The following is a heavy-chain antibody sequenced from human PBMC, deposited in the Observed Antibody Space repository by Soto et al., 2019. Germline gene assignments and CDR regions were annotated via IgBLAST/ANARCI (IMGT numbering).Heavy chain of an antibody. J-gene: IGHJ4*02. CDR1: GGSISSGGYY. CDR3: ARDGYCSGGSCDGYSYGLDY. D-gene: IGHD2-15*01. Sequence: QVQLQESGPGLVKPSQTLSLTCTVSGGSISSGGYYWSWIRQHPGKGLEWIGYIYYSGSTYYNPTLKSRITIAVDTSKNQFSLKLSSVTAADTDVYYCARDGYCSGGSCDGYSYGLDYWGQGTLVTVSS. CDR2: IYYSGST. V-gene: IGHV4-31*03.